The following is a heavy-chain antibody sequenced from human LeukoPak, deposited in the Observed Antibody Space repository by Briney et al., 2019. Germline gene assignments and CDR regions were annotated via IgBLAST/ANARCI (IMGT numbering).Heavy chain of an antibody. CDR2: INPNSGGT. Sequence: ASVKVSCKASGYTFTGYYMHWVRQAPGQGLEWMGWINPNSGGTNYAQKFQGRVTMTRDTSISTAYMELSRLRSDDTAVYYCARDQMWSYYYDSSGYYDWGQGTLVTVSS. J-gene: IGHJ4*02. CDR3: ARDQMWSYYYDSSGYYD. CDR1: GYTFTGYY. V-gene: IGHV1-2*02. D-gene: IGHD3-22*01.